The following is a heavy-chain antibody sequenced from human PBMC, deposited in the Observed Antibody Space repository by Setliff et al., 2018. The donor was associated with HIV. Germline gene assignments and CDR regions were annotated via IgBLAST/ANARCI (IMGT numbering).Heavy chain of an antibody. Sequence: SETLSLTCTVSGHFISDGYYWGWIRQPPGKGLEWIGSVYHSGKTYYNPSLKSRVTISVDTSKNQFSLKLSSVTAADTAMYYCVRDDYGYNGKGFDYWGPGTLVTVSS. V-gene: IGHV4-38-2*02. CDR2: VYHSGKT. CDR1: GHFISDGYY. J-gene: IGHJ4*02. CDR3: VRDDYGYNGKGFDY. D-gene: IGHD4-17*01.